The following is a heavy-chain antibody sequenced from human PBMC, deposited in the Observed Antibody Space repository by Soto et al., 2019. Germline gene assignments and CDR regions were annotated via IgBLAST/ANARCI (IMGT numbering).Heavy chain of an antibody. CDR2: ISSISSYI. V-gene: IGHV3-21*01. Sequence: VESLRLSCASSGFTFSGYSMNWVRQAPGKGLEWVSSISSISSYIYYADSVKGRFTISRDNAKNSLYLQMNSLRAEDTAVYYCARAPYPLSLDLYGGNSGRSYYYYGMDVWGQGTTVTVSS. D-gene: IGHD4-17*01. J-gene: IGHJ6*02. CDR3: ARAPYPLSLDLYGGNSGRSYYYYGMDV. CDR1: GFTFSGYS.